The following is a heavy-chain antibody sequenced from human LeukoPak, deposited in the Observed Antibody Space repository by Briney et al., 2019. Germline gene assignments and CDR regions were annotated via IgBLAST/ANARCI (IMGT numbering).Heavy chain of an antibody. V-gene: IGHV1-2*02. Sequence: ASVKVSCKASGYSFTGYYIHWVRQAPGQGLEWMGRINTNSGDTNYAQSFQGRVSMTRDTSITTAYVEVSRLTSDDTAVYYCAREAFTAGHFFDFWVQGSLVTVSS. D-gene: IGHD6-13*01. CDR1: GYSFTGYY. J-gene: IGHJ4*02. CDR2: INTNSGDT. CDR3: AREAFTAGHFFDF.